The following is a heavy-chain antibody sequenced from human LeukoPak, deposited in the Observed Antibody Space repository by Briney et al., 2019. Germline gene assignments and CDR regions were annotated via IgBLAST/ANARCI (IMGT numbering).Heavy chain of an antibody. CDR3: ARLLAVAGVRPRQLGIDY. J-gene: IGHJ4*02. D-gene: IGHD6-19*01. CDR1: GYSFTTYW. Sequence: GESLKISCKGSGYSFTTYWIGWVRQMPGKGLEWMGIIYPGDSDTRYSPSFQGQVTISADKPISTAYLQWSSLKASDTAMYYCARLLAVAGVRPRQLGIDYWGQGNLVTVTS. V-gene: IGHV5-51*01. CDR2: IYPGDSDT.